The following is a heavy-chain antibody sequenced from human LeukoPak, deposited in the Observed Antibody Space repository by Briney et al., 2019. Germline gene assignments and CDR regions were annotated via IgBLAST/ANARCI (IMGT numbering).Heavy chain of an antibody. D-gene: IGHD5-18*01. CDR1: GGSISSYY. J-gene: IGHJ4*02. Sequence: SETLSLTCTVSGGSISSYYWSWIRQPPGKGLEWIGYIYYSGSTNYNPSPKSRVTISVDTSKNQFSLKLSSVTAADTAVYYCARYSYDELIDYWGQGTLVTVSS. V-gene: IGHV4-59*08. CDR2: IYYSGST. CDR3: ARYSYDELIDY.